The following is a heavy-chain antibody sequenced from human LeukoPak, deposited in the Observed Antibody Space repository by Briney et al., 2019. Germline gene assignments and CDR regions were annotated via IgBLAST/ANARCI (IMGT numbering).Heavy chain of an antibody. CDR1: GFTFASYA. Sequence: SGGSLRLSCAASGFTFASYAMTWVRQAPGKGLEWVSTVSGSGGSTYSADSVKGRFTISRDNSKNTLYLQINSLRAEDTAVYYCARARTATKLDYWGQGTLVTVSS. D-gene: IGHD5-18*01. CDR3: ARARTATKLDY. J-gene: IGHJ4*02. CDR2: VSGSGGST. V-gene: IGHV3-23*01.